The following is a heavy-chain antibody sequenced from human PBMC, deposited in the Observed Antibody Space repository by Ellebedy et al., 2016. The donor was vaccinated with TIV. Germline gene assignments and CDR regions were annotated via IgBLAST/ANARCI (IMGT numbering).Heavy chain of an antibody. CDR3: ARGLGGSGTSYMSLFDY. CDR1: GSTSSNHG. Sequence: PGGSLKLSCAGSGSTSSNHGIPGVRQAPGKGLEWLAVISPDGSKKFYADSVKGRFTISRDNSKNTLFLQMNSLRAEDTAVYYCARGLGGSGTSYMSLFDYWGQGTLVTVSS. CDR2: ISPDGSKK. V-gene: IGHV3-30*03. J-gene: IGHJ4*02. D-gene: IGHD3-10*01.